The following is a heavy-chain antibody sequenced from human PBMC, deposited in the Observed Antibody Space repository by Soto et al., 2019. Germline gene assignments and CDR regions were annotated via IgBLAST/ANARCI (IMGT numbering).Heavy chain of an antibody. Sequence: QITLKESGPTLVRPTQTLTLTCTFSGFSLSTSGVAVAWIRQPPGEALEWLALIYWDDDKHYNSSLKSRLTISKHTSKDPVVLTMTNRDPTDTATSFCARSQRGPRDFWGPGILVTVSS. CDR1: GFSLSTSGVA. CDR2: IYWDDDK. V-gene: IGHV2-5*02. D-gene: IGHD5-12*01. J-gene: IGHJ4*02. CDR3: ARSQRGPRDF.